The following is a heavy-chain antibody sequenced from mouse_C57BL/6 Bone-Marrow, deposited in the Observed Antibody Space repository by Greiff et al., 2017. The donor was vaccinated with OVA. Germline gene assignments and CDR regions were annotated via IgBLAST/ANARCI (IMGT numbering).Heavy chain of an antibody. CDR3: ARGYYGPNY. CDR1: GYAFSSSW. CDR2: IYPGDGDT. Sequence: QVQLKESGPELVKPGASVKISCKASGYAFSSSWMNWVKQRPGKGLEWIGRIYPGDGDTNYNGKFKGKATLTADKSSSTAYMQLSSLTSEDSAVYFCARGYYGPNYWGQGTTLTVSS. V-gene: IGHV1-82*01. D-gene: IGHD1-2*01. J-gene: IGHJ2*01.